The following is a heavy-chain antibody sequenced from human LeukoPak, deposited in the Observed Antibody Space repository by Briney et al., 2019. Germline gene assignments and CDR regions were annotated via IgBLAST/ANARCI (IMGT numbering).Heavy chain of an antibody. Sequence: MSSETLSLTCTVSGGSISSYYWSWIRQPAGKGLEWIGRIYTSGSTNYNPSLKSRVTMSVDTSKNQFSLKLSSVTAADTAVYYCARTSRVGSGWPPGYWGQGTRVTVSS. J-gene: IGHJ4*02. D-gene: IGHD6-19*01. CDR1: GGSISSYY. CDR3: ARTSRVGSGWPPGY. CDR2: IYTSGST. V-gene: IGHV4-4*07.